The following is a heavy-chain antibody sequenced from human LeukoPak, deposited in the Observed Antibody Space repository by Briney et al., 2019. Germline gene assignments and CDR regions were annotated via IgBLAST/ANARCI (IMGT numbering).Heavy chain of an antibody. J-gene: IGHJ6*03. D-gene: IGHD3-10*01. CDR3: ARGQSHYYGSGSYYSYYMDV. CDR1: GGSFSGYY. CDR2: INHSGST. Sequence: PSETLSLTCAVYGGSFSGYYWSWIRQPPGKGLEWIGEINHSGSTNYNPSLKSRVTISVDTSKNQFSLKLSSVTAADTAVYYCARGQSHYYGSGSYYSYYMDVWGKGTTVTISS. V-gene: IGHV4-34*01.